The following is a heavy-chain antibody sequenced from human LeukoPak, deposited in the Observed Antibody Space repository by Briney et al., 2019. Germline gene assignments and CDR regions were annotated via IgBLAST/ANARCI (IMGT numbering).Heavy chain of an antibody. Sequence: GESLKISCKASGYIFTNYWIGWVRQMPGKGLEWMGIIYPGYSGIRYSPPFQGQVTISADKSINTAYLHWGSLKASDTAIYYCALAAGDSAFDYWGQGTLVTVSS. CDR1: GYIFTNYW. V-gene: IGHV5-51*01. J-gene: IGHJ4*02. CDR2: IYPGYSGI. D-gene: IGHD6-13*01. CDR3: ALAAGDSAFDY.